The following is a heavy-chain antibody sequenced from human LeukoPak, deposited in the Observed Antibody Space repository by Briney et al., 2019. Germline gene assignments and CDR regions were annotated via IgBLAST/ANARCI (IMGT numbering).Heavy chain of an antibody. CDR1: GFTFSTYW. D-gene: IGHD6-13*01. J-gene: IGHJ5*02. V-gene: IGHV3-7*01. Sequence: GGSLRLSCAASGFTFSTYWMSWVRQAPWKGLEWVANIKQDGSNKYYADSVKGRFTISRDNSKNTLYLQMNSLRAEDTAVYYCAKPGIAAAGTGAWFDPWGQGTLVTVSS. CDR3: AKPGIAAAGTGAWFDP. CDR2: IKQDGSNK.